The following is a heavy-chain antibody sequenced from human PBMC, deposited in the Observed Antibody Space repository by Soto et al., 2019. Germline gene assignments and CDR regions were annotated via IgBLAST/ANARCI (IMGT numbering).Heavy chain of an antibody. V-gene: IGHV1-69*06. Sequence: GASVKDSCKASGGTFSSYAISWVRQAPGQGLEWMGGIIPIFGTANYAQKFQGRVTITADKSTSTAYMELSSLRSEDTAVYYCAFSGGITMVRGVIPWLTSGMDVWGQGTTVTVSS. J-gene: IGHJ6*02. D-gene: IGHD3-10*01. CDR1: GGTFSSYA. CDR2: IIPIFGTA. CDR3: AFSGGITMVRGVIPWLTSGMDV.